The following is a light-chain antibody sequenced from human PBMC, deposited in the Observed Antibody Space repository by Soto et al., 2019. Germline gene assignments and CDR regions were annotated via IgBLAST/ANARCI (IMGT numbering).Light chain of an antibody. CDR3: SSYTSSSTRV. V-gene: IGLV2-14*01. CDR1: SSDVGGYNY. Sequence: QSALPQPASVSGSPGQSITISCTGTSSDVGGYNYVSWYQQHPGKAPKLMIYDVSNRRSGVSNRFSGSKSGNTASLTISGLQAEDEADYDCSSYTSSSTRVFGGGTKVTVL. J-gene: IGLJ2*01. CDR2: DVS.